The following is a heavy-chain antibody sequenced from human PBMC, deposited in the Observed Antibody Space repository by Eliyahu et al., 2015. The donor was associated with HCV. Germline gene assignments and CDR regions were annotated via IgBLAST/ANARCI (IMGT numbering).Heavy chain of an antibody. CDR1: GFXFSTYS. CDR3: ARAQVGMATLPDY. CDR2: ICSSSGTI. J-gene: IGHJ4*02. V-gene: IGHV3-48*01. D-gene: IGHD5-24*01. Sequence: EVQLVEFGGGLVQPGXSLRLSCASXGFXFSTYSMNWVRQAPGKGLEWISYICSSSGTIYYADSVKGRFTVSRDNAKNSLYLQMKSLRAEDTAVYYCARAQVGMATLPDYWGQGTLVTVSS.